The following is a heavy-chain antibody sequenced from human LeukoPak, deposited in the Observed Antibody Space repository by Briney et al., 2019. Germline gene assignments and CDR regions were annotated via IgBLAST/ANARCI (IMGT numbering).Heavy chain of an antibody. J-gene: IGHJ4*02. CDR3: AKDHYDFWSGYPGIDY. V-gene: IGHV3-23*01. Sequence: GGSLRLXCAASGFTFSSYAMSWVRPAPGKGLEWVSAISGSGGSTYYADSVKGRFTISRDNSKNTLYLQMNSLRAEDTAVYYCAKDHYDFWSGYPGIDYWGQGTLVTVSS. CDR1: GFTFSSYA. D-gene: IGHD3-3*01. CDR2: ISGSGGST.